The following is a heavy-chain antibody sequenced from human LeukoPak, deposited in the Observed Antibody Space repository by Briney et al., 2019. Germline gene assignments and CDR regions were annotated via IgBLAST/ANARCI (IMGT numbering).Heavy chain of an antibody. V-gene: IGHV3-74*01. J-gene: IGHJ4*02. Sequence: PGGSLRLSCAASGFTFSSYWMHWVRQAPGKGLVRVSRINSDGSSTSYADSVKGRFTIARDNAKNTLYLQMNSLRAEDTAVYYCARARYYDFWGGYLFGYWGQGTLVTVSS. CDR1: GFTFSSYW. CDR2: INSDGSST. CDR3: ARARYYDFWGGYLFGY. D-gene: IGHD3-3*01.